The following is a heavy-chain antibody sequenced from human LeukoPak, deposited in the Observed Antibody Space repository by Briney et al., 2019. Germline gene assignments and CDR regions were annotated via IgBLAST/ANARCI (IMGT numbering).Heavy chain of an antibody. J-gene: IGHJ4*02. Sequence: GGSLRLSCAASGFTFSSSAVSCVRQAPGKGLEWLSTINGGAGGTYYADSVTGRFTISSDTSQNTLYLQMNSLRIEDTAVYYCAKANPTPRGVNFDYWGQGTLVTVSS. D-gene: IGHD3-10*01. CDR2: INGGAGGT. CDR1: GFTFSSSA. CDR3: AKANPTPRGVNFDY. V-gene: IGHV3-23*01.